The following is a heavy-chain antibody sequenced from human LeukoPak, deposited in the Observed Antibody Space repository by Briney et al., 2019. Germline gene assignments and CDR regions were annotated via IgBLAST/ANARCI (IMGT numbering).Heavy chain of an antibody. J-gene: IGHJ4*02. D-gene: IGHD4-17*01. Sequence: SETLSLTCAVSGGSFSGYYWTWIRQPPGEGLEWIGEINHSGSANYNPSLKSRVTISLDTSKNQFSLRLSSVTAADTAVYYCARGQGTVTTHWGQGTLVTVSS. CDR1: GGSFSGYY. CDR2: INHSGSA. V-gene: IGHV4-34*01. CDR3: ARGQGTVTTH.